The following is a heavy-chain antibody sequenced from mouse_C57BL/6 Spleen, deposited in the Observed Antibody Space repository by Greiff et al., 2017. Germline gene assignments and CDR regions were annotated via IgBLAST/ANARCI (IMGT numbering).Heavy chain of an antibody. J-gene: IGHJ1*03. D-gene: IGHD1-1*01. CDR1: GYTFTEYT. CDR3: ARHEEGTTVVPWGYFDV. V-gene: IGHV1-62-2*01. CDR2: FYPGSGSI. Sequence: LVKPGASVKLSCKASGYTFTEYTIHWVKQRSGQGLEWIGWFYPGSGSIKYNEKFKDKATLTADKSSSTVYMELSRLTSEDSAVYFCARHEEGTTVVPWGYFDVWGTGTTVTVSS.